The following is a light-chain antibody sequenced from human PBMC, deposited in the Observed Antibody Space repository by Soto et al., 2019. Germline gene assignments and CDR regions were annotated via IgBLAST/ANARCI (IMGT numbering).Light chain of an antibody. CDR3: QQYNTYPHT. J-gene: IGKJ4*01. V-gene: IGKV1-5*03. CDR1: QSFSSW. Sequence: DIQMTQSPSTLSASVGDRVTITCRASQSFSSWLAWYQQKPGKAPKLLIYKASSIESGVPARFSGSGSGTEFTLTISSLEPDDFATYYCQQYNTYPHTFGGGTRLEIK. CDR2: KAS.